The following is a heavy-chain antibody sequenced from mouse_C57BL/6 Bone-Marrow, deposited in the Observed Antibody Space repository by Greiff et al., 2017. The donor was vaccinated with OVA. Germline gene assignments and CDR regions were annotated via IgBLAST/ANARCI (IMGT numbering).Heavy chain of an antibody. Sequence: VQLQQSGPGLVQPSQSLSITCTASGFSLTSYGVPWVRQSPGKGLELLGAIWSGGSTDYNAAFISRLSISKDNPKSQVFCKMNSLQADDTAIYYCGRWGDYFDYWGQGTTLTVSS. V-gene: IGHV2-2*01. CDR1: GFSLTSYG. CDR3: GRWGDYFDY. CDR2: IWSGGST. J-gene: IGHJ2*01.